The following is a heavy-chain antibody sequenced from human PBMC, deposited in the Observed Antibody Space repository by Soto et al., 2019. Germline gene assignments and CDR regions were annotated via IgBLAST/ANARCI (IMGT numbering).Heavy chain of an antibody. Sequence: QVHLVQSGAEVKKPGASVKVSCQGSGYAFTTYGITWVRQAPGQGLEWMGWISAHNGNTNYAQKLQGRVTVTRDTSTRTAYMELRSLRYDDTALYYCERGRYGDYWGQGALVTVSS. J-gene: IGHJ4*02. D-gene: IGHD1-1*01. CDR3: ERGRYGDY. V-gene: IGHV1-18*01. CDR2: ISAHNGNT. CDR1: GYAFTTYG.